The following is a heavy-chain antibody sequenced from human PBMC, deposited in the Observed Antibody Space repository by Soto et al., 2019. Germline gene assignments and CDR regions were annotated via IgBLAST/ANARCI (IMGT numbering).Heavy chain of an antibody. Sequence: ASVKVSCKASGYTFTTYYIHWVRQAPGQGLEWMGMINPTGGSTSYAQKFQGRVTMTRDTSTSTVYMELSSLRSEDTAVYYCARNVNSGLDYWGQGTLVTVSS. CDR3: ARNVNSGLDY. D-gene: IGHD1-26*01. V-gene: IGHV1-46*01. J-gene: IGHJ4*02. CDR1: GYTFTTYY. CDR2: INPTGGST.